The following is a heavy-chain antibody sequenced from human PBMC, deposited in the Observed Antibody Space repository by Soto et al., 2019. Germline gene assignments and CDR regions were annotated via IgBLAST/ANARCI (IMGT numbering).Heavy chain of an antibody. CDR2: INHSGST. V-gene: IGHV4-34*01. CDR1: GGSFSGYY. D-gene: IGHD1-20*01. J-gene: IGHJ4*02. CDR3: ARGRYNWNY. Sequence: PSETLSLTCAVYGGSFSGYYWSWIRQPPGKGLEWIGEINHSGSTSYNPSLKSRVTISVDTSKNQFSLKLSSVTAADTAVYYCARGRYNWNYWGQGTLVTV.